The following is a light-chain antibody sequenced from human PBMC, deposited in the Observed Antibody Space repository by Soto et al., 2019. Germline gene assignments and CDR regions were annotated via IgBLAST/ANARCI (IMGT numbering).Light chain of an antibody. CDR3: PRYYNAPFT. Sequence: DIQVTQYPSSLSASVGDRVTITCRASQCIKKYLAWYQQKPGEIPKLLIDAASTLESGIPPRFSGSGSGTDFTLTINNLQPEDVATYYGPRYYNAPFTFGGGTKVEIK. CDR1: QCIKKY. V-gene: IGKV1-27*01. J-gene: IGKJ4*01. CDR2: AAS.